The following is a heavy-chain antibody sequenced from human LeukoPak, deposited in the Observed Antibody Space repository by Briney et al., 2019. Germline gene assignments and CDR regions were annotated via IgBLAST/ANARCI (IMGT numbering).Heavy chain of an antibody. Sequence: PSETLSLTCTVSGGSISSGNYYRSWIRQPAGKGLEWIGHIYTSGSTNYNPSLKSRVTISVDTSKNQFSLKLSSLTAADTAVYYCAREGYDSLWGQGTLVTVSS. V-gene: IGHV4-61*09. CDR1: GGSISSGNYY. D-gene: IGHD3-3*01. CDR2: IYTSGST. J-gene: IGHJ4*02. CDR3: AREGYDSL.